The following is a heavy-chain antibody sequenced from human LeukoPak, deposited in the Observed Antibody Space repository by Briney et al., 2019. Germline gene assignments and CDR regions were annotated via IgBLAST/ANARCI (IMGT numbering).Heavy chain of an antibody. CDR3: AGGVGSNDAFDV. V-gene: IGHV3-74*03. Sequence: GGSLRLSCAASGFTFNSYWMHWVRRAPGKGLVWVSRISTGGSTTTYADSVKGRFTISRDNAKNTLYLQVDSLRADDTAVYYCAGGVGSNDAFDVWGQGTMVTVSS. D-gene: IGHD3-16*01. J-gene: IGHJ3*01. CDR2: ISTGGSTT. CDR1: GFTFNSYW.